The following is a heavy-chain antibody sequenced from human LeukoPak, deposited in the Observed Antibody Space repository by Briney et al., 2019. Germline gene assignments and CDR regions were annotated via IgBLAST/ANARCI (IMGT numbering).Heavy chain of an antibody. CDR3: ARLPLRYFDWLLPGFDY. V-gene: IGHV1-2*02. CDR2: INPNSGGT. CDR1: GYTFTSYG. D-gene: IGHD3-9*01. Sequence: GASVKVSCKASGYTFTSYGISWVRQAPGQGLEWMGWINPNSGGTNYAQKFQGRVTMTRDTSISTAYMELSRLRSDDTAVYYCARLPLRYFDWLLPGFDYWGQGTLVTVSS. J-gene: IGHJ4*02.